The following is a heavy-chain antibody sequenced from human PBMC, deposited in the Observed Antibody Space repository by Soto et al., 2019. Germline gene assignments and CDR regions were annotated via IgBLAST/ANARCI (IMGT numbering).Heavy chain of an antibody. Sequence: PSETLSLTCTVSGGSISSSSYYWGWIRQPPGKGLEWIGSIYYSGSTYYNPSLKSRVTISVDTSKNQFSLKLSSVTAADTAVYYCARQRVTNNYSYYGMDVWGQGTTVTVSS. CDR3: ARQRVTNNYSYYGMDV. V-gene: IGHV4-39*01. D-gene: IGHD3-10*01. CDR1: GGSISSSSYY. CDR2: IYYSGST. J-gene: IGHJ6*02.